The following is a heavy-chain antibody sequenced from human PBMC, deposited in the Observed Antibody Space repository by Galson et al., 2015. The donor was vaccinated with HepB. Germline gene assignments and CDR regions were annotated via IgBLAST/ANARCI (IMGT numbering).Heavy chain of an antibody. V-gene: IGHV3-33*01. CDR1: GFTFSSYG. D-gene: IGHD3-10*01. J-gene: IGHJ6*02. Sequence: LRLSCAASGFTFSSYGMHWVRQAPGKGLEWVAVIWYDGSNKYYADSVKGRFTISRDNSKNTLYLQMNSLRAEDTAVYYCAREGDRRYYGSGSYYPSPPYYYYGMDVWGQGTSVTVSS. CDR2: IWYDGSNK. CDR3: AREGDRRYYGSGSYYPSPPYYYYGMDV.